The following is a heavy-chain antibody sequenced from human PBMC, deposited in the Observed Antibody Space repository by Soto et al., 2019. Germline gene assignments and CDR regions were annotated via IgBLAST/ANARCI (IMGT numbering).Heavy chain of an antibody. Sequence: QGREWMGIINPSGGSTSDAQKFQGRVTMTRDTSTSTVYMELSSLRSEDTAVYYCAREAPQDVTAWGYGTRYCPQVMDVRVKGTTDTVTS. CDR3: AREAPQDVTAWGYGTRYCPQVMDV. D-gene: IGHD1-26*01. J-gene: IGHJ6*04. V-gene: IGHV1-46*01. CDR2: INPSGGST.